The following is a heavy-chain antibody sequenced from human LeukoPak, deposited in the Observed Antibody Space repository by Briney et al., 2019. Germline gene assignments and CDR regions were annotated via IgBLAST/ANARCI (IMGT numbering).Heavy chain of an antibody. CDR2: LYHTGTP. CDR3: ARGESPSEYFDY. J-gene: IGHJ4*02. Sequence: SQTLSLTCAVSGYSVRGLYYGGWIRLSPGRGLEWIGSLYHTGTPYYNPSLKRRVTMSVDTSKSQFSLKLSSVTAADTAVYYCARGESPSEYFDYWGQGILVTVSS. CDR1: GYSVRGLYY. D-gene: IGHD3-10*01. V-gene: IGHV4-38-2*01.